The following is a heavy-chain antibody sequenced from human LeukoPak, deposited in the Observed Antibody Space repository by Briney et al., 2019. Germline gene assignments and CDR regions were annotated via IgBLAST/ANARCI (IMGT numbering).Heavy chain of an antibody. CDR3: ARTYYYDSSY. Sequence: SETLSLTCTASGGSISNSYYYWGWIRQPPGKGLEWIGSIYYSGNTYYNPSLKSRVTISVDTSKNQFSLKLSSVTAADTAVYYCARTYYYDSSYWGQGTLVTVSS. V-gene: IGHV4-39*01. D-gene: IGHD3-22*01. CDR2: IYYSGNT. CDR1: GGSISNSYYY. J-gene: IGHJ4*02.